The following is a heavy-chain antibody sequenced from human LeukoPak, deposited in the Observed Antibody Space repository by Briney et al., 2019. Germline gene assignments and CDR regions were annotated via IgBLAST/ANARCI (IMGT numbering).Heavy chain of an antibody. CDR1: GFNFGSYS. D-gene: IGHD3-10*01. Sequence: PGGSLRLSCAASGFNFGSYSMTWVRQAPGKGLEWVSVISADSATTFYADSVKGRFTISRDNAKNTVFLQMSSLRAEDTALYYCARKSASGXYPLXYXXXXTLVTVSX. CDR2: ISADSATT. V-gene: IGHV3-23*01. CDR3: ARKSASGXYPLXY. J-gene: IGHJ4*02.